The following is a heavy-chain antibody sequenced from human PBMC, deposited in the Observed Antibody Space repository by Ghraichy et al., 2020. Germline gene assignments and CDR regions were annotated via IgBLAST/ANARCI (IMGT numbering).Heavy chain of an antibody. CDR2: INHSGST. V-gene: IGHV4-34*01. J-gene: IGHJ1*01. CDR1: GGSFSGYY. D-gene: IGHD2/OR15-2a*01. Sequence: SETLSLTCAVYGGSFSGYYWSWIRQPPGKGLEWIGEINHSGSTNYNPSLKSRVTISADTSKNQFSLNLSSVTAADTAVYYCARGYCNGTTCHGYFQHWGQGNLVTVSS. CDR3: ARGYCNGTTCHGYFQH.